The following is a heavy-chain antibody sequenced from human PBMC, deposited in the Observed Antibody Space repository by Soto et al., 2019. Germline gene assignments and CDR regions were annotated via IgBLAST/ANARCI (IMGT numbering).Heavy chain of an antibody. D-gene: IGHD1-1*01. V-gene: IGHV1-18*04. J-gene: IGHJ6*02. CDR3: ARVSGAGIYYYYGMDV. CDR1: GYTFTSYG. Sequence: QVQLVQSGAEVKKPGASVKVSCKASGYTFTSYGISWVRQAPGQGREWMGWISAYNGNTNYARKLQGRVTMTTDTSTSTAYMELRSLRSDDTAVYYCARVSGAGIYYYYGMDVWGQGTTVTVSS. CDR2: ISAYNGNT.